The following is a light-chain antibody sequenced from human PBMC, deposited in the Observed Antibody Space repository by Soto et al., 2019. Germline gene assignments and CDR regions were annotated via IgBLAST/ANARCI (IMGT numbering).Light chain of an antibody. CDR1: QSVSRY. J-gene: IGKJ1*01. CDR3: QQYALSPWT. CDR2: DAS. Sequence: EFVLTQSPATLSLSPGERATLSCRASQSVSRYLAWYQQKPGQSPRLLIYDASNRATGTPARFSGSGSGTDFTLSIGGLEPEDFAVYYCQQYALSPWTFGQGTKVDIK. V-gene: IGKV3-11*01.